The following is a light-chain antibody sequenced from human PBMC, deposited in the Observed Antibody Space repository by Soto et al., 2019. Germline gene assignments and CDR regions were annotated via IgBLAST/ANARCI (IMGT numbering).Light chain of an antibody. CDR2: ALS. CDR1: QAISNW. J-gene: IGKJ1*01. CDR3: QHATHFPV. V-gene: IGKV1-12*01. Sequence: DVQLIQSPSSVSAFVGDRVTLTCRASQAISNWVAWYQQKPGKGPKLWILALSSVQSGVPSRFSGSGSGTVFTLTINRLKPEDFATYYCQHATHFPVFGQGTKVE.